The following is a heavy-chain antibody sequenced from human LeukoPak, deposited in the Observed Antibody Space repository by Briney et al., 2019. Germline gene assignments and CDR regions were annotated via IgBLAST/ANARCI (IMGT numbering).Heavy chain of an antibody. CDR3: ARGTSYGYYYYYGMDV. CDR2: INHSGSA. CDR1: GGSFSGYY. V-gene: IGHV4-34*01. J-gene: IGHJ6*02. D-gene: IGHD5-18*01. Sequence: SETLSLTCAVYGGSFSGYYWSWIRQPPGKGLEWIGEINHSGSANYNPSLKSRVTISVDTSKNQFSLKLSSVTAADTAVYYCARGTSYGYYYYYGMDVWGQGTTVTVSS.